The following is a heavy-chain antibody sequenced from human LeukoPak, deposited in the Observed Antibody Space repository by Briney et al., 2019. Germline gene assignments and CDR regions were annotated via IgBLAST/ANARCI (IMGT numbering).Heavy chain of an antibody. V-gene: IGHV3-48*01. CDR1: GFNVSSYS. D-gene: IGHD3-22*01. Sequence: GGSLRLSCAASGFNVSSYSMNWVRQAPGKGLEWVSYISSSSTTIYYADSVKGRFTISRDNAKNSLYLQMNSLSAEDTAVYYCARDKNDSSGYYYGYSGQGTLSPSPQ. CDR2: ISSSSTTI. CDR3: ARDKNDSSGYYYGY. J-gene: IGHJ4*02.